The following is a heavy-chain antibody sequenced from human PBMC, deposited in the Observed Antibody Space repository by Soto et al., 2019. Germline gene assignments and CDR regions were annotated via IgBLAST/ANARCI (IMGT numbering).Heavy chain of an antibody. D-gene: IGHD7-27*01. Sequence: GESLKISCQASGYTFTKNWISWVRQMPGKGLEWMGRIDPSDSETKYNPSVEAHVRLSXXXXTXTXYXEXXXLKAXDSAMYYCVRLTGRSAYGLDVWGQGTTVTVSS. J-gene: IGHJ6*02. CDR1: GYTFTKNW. CDR3: VRLTGRSAYGLDV. CDR2: IDPSDSET. V-gene: IGHV5-10-1*01.